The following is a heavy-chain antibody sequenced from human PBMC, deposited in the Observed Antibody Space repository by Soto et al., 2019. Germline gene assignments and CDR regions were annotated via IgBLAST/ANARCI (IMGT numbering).Heavy chain of an antibody. J-gene: IGHJ4*02. CDR3: ARGPHPYYFDY. CDR1: GGSISSGDYY. V-gene: IGHV4-30-4*01. CDR2: IYYSGST. Sequence: PSETLSLTCTVSGGSISSGDYYWSWIRQPPGKGLEWIGYIYYSGSTYYNPSLKSRVTISVDTSKNQFSLKLSSVTAADTAVYYCARGPHPYYFDYWGQGTLVTVSS.